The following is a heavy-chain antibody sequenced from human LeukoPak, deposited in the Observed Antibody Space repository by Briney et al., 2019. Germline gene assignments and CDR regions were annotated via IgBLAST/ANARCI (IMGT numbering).Heavy chain of an antibody. Sequence: VASVRVSCKASGGTFSSYAISWVRQAPGQGLEWMGGIIPIFGTANYAQKFQGRVTITADKSTSTAYMELSSLRSGDTAVYYCARAPDGDYGDYVGDYWGQGTPVTVSS. J-gene: IGHJ4*02. CDR3: ARAPDGDYGDYVGDY. D-gene: IGHD4-17*01. V-gene: IGHV1-69*06. CDR2: IIPIFGTA. CDR1: GGTFSSYA.